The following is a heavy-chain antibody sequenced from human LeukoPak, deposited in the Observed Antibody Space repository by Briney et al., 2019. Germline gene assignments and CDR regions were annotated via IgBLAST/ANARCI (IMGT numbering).Heavy chain of an antibody. V-gene: IGHV3-30*18. CDR1: GFTFSSYG. CDR2: ISYDGSNK. Sequence: PGRSLRLSCAASGFTFSSYGMHWVRQAPGKGLEWVAVISYDGSNKYYADSVKGRFTISGDNSKNTLYLQMNSLRAEDTAVYYCAKDHRVRYDILTGHDYWGQGTLVTVSS. CDR3: AKDHRVRYDILTGHDY. J-gene: IGHJ4*02. D-gene: IGHD3-9*01.